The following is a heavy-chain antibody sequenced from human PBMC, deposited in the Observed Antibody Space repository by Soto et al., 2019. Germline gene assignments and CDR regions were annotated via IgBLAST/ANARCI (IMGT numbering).Heavy chain of an antibody. CDR3: ARDPTRIAARPGNWFDP. Sequence: QVQLVQSGAEVKKPGASVKVSCKASGYTFTGYYMHWVRQAPGQGLEWMGWINPNSGGTNYAQKFQGRVTMTRDTSISTAYMELSRLRSDDTAVYHCARDPTRIAARPGNWFDPWGQGTLVTVSS. CDR1: GYTFTGYY. CDR2: INPNSGGT. J-gene: IGHJ5*02. V-gene: IGHV1-2*02. D-gene: IGHD6-6*01.